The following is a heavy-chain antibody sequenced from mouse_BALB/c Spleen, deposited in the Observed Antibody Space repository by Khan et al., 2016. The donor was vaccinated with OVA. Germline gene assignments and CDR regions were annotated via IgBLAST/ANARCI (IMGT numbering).Heavy chain of an antibody. V-gene: IGHV1S132*01. Sequence: QVQLQQSGAELVKPGTSVKLSCKTSGYTFPSYWIQWVKQRPGQGLGWIGQIFPGTGTTYYNENFKDKATLTVDTSSNSAYMQLTSLTSEDSAVCFCARGYFGNYEFVYWGQGTLVTVSP. D-gene: IGHD2-1*01. CDR3: ARGYFGNYEFVY. CDR2: IFPGTGTT. CDR1: GYTFPSYW. J-gene: IGHJ3*01.